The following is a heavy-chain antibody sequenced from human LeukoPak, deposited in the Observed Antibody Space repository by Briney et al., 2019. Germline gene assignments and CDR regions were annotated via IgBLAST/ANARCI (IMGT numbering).Heavy chain of an antibody. CDR2: IYYSGST. D-gene: IGHD4-11*01. Sequence: PSETLSLTCTVSGGSISSYYWTWIRQPPGKALEWIGYIYYSGSTYYSPSLKSRVSMSADTSKNQLSLKLSSVTAADTAVYYCARDANPVSNLNWLDPWGQGTLVTVSS. CDR3: ARDANPVSNLNWLDP. V-gene: IGHV4-59*01. J-gene: IGHJ5*02. CDR1: GGSISSYY.